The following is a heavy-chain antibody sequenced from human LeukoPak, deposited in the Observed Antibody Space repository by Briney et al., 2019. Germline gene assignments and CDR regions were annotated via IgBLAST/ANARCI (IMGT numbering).Heavy chain of an antibody. CDR3: ARVRGGPSDY. V-gene: IGHV4-34*01. CDR2: INHSGST. Sequence: SETLSLTCAVYGGSFSGYYWSWIRQPPGKGLEWIGEINHSGSTNYNPSLKSRVTISVDTSKNQLSLKLSSVTAADTAVYYCARVRGGPSDYWGQGTLVTVSS. J-gene: IGHJ4*02. CDR1: GGSFSGYY. D-gene: IGHD3-10*01.